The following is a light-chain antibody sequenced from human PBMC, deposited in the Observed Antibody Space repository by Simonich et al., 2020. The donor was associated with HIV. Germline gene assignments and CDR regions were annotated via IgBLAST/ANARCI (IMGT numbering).Light chain of an antibody. CDR2: GAS. J-gene: IGKJ2*01. Sequence: EIVMTQSPATLSVSPGERVTLSCRARQSVSSNLAWYQQKPGQAPRLLIYGASTRATGIPARFSGSGSGTEFTLTISSMQSEDFAVYYCQQYISYPYTFGQGTKLEIK. V-gene: IGKV3-15*01. CDR1: QSVSSN. CDR3: QQYISYPYT.